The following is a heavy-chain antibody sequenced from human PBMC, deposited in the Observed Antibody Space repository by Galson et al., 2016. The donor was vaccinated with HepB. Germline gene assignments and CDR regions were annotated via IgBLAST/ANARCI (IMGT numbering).Heavy chain of an antibody. CDR1: GFTFSSYA. CDR3: ARKWAYDRTIIDY. CDR2: ISYYGNNK. J-gene: IGHJ4*02. V-gene: IGHV3-30-3*01. D-gene: IGHD3-22*01. Sequence: SLRLSCAASGFTFSSYAMHWVRQAPGKGLEWVALISYYGNNKYYADSVRGRFTISRDNSKNTLYLQMNSLRPEDTAVYYCARKWAYDRTIIDYWGQGTLVTVSS.